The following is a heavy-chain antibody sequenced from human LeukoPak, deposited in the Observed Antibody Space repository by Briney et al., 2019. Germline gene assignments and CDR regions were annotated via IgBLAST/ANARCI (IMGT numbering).Heavy chain of an antibody. Sequence: GGSLRLSCAASGFIVSNNYMSWVRQAPGKGLEWVSLIYSDGSTYYADSVKGRFTISRDNSKNTLYLQMSSLRAEDTALYYCAREPYGSGDVWGQGTTVTASS. D-gene: IGHD3-10*01. V-gene: IGHV3-66*01. CDR3: AREPYGSGDV. J-gene: IGHJ6*02. CDR2: IYSDGST. CDR1: GFIVSNNY.